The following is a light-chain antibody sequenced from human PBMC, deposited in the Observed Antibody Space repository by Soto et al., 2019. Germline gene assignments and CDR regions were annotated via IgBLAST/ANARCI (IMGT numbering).Light chain of an antibody. CDR1: QSVSSF. J-gene: IGKJ4*01. V-gene: IGKV3-11*01. Sequence: EIVLTQSPATLSLSPGERATLSCRASQSVSSFLAWYQQKPGQAPRLLIYDVSNRATGSPTRFSGSGSGTDFTLTIRSLEPEDVAVYYCQQRSNWPLTFGGGTKVEIK. CDR3: QQRSNWPLT. CDR2: DVS.